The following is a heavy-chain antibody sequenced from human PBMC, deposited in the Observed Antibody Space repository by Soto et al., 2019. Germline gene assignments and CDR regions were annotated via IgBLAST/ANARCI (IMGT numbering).Heavy chain of an antibody. V-gene: IGHV4-59*08. CDR1: GGSISSYY. Sequence: QVQLQESGPGLVKPSETLSLTCTVSGGSISSYYWSWIRQPPGKGLEWIGYIYYSGSTNYNPSLKSRVTISVDTSKNQFSLKLSSVTAADTVVYYCARLESRLRSHFDYWGQGTLVTVSS. CDR3: ARLESRLRSHFDY. D-gene: IGHD5-12*01. J-gene: IGHJ4*02. CDR2: IYYSGST.